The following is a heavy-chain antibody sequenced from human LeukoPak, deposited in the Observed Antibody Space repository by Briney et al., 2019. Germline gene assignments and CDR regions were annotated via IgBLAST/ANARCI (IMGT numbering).Heavy chain of an antibody. CDR2: ISGSGAST. CDR1: GFTFGSYA. D-gene: IGHD6-19*01. Sequence: GGSLRLSCAASGFTFGSYAMNWVRQSPGKGLEWVSTISGSGASTYYADSVKGRFTISRDNSKNTLYLQMNSLRAEDTAVYYCASEWLVLYNMDVWGRGTTVTVSS. J-gene: IGHJ6*02. CDR3: ASEWLVLYNMDV. V-gene: IGHV3-23*01.